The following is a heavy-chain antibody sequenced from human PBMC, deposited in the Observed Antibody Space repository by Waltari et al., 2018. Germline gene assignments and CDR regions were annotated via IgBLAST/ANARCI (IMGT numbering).Heavy chain of an antibody. V-gene: IGHV3-74*01. CDR2: INVDGSST. D-gene: IGHD4-4*01. CDR3: TRGEINYSRFDY. Sequence: EVQLVESGGDLVQPGGSLRLSCAASGFTFSNYWMHSLRQAPGKGLAWVSRINVDGSSTVYANSVAGRFTISRDNAKNTVYLEMSGLRAEDTAVYYCTRGEINYSRFDYWGQGSLVTVSS. CDR1: GFTFSNYW. J-gene: IGHJ4*02.